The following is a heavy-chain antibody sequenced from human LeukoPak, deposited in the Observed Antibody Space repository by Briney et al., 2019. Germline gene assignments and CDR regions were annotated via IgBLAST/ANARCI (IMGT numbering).Heavy chain of an antibody. CDR2: INTDGSST. Sequence: GGSLRLSCAASGFTFRSYWMHWVRHAPGKGLVWFSRINTDGSSTTYADSVKGRFSISRDNAKNTLYLQMNSLRAEDTAVYYCVRDTYYNGMDVWGQGTTVTVSS. CDR1: GFTFRSYW. V-gene: IGHV3-74*01. J-gene: IGHJ6*02. CDR3: VRDTYYNGMDV.